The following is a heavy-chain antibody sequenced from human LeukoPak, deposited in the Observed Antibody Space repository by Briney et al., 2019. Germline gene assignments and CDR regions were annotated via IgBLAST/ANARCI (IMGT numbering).Heavy chain of an antibody. D-gene: IGHD3-22*01. CDR3: ARGPKLGYYDSSGYKVSAFDI. J-gene: IGHJ3*02. CDR1: GFTFSSYS. Sequence: PGGSLRLSCAASGFTFSSYSMNWVRQAPGKGLEWVSSISSSSSYIYYADSVKGRFTISRDNAKNSLYLQMNSLRAEDTAVYYCARGPKLGYYDSSGYKVSAFDIWGQGTMVTVSS. V-gene: IGHV3-21*01. CDR2: ISSSSSYI.